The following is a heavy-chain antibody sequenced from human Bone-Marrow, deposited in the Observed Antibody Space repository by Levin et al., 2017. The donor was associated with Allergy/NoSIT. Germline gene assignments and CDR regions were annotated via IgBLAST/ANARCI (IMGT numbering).Heavy chain of an antibody. V-gene: IGHV3-7*01. Sequence: AGESLKISCAVSGVPFNMYWYNWVRQAPGKGLEWVANINLNGGQTYYVDSVKGRFTLSRADAETSVYLHMTSLRGEDTAVYYCSTISTVMAADRWGRGTLVTVSS. D-gene: IGHD5-24*01. CDR2: INLNGGQT. CDR3: STISTVMAADR. J-gene: IGHJ2*01. CDR1: GVPFNMYW.